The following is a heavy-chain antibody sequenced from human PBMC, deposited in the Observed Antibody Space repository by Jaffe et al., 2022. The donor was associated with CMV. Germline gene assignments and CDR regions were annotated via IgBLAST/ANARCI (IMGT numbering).Heavy chain of an antibody. CDR3: ARGTYGPVPIRLGELSASNYYYYYMDV. Sequence: QVQLQESGPGLVKPSETLSLTCTVSGGSISSYYWSWIRQPPGKGLEWIGYIYYSGSTNYNPSLKSRVTISVDTSKNQFSLKLSSVTAADTAVYYCARGTYGPVPIRLGELSASNYYYYYMDVWGKGTTVTVSS. CDR1: GGSISSYY. CDR2: IYYSGST. J-gene: IGHJ6*03. D-gene: IGHD3-16*02. V-gene: IGHV4-59*01.